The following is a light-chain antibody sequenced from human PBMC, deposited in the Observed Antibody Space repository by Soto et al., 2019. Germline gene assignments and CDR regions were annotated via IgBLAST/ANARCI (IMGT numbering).Light chain of an antibody. CDR3: LCYITYPWT. V-gene: IGKV1-5*01. CDR2: DAS. Sequence: DIQMTQSPSTLSASVGDRVTITCRASQSISSWLAWYQQKPGKAPKLLIYDASSLESGVPSRFSGRGSGTEFTLTISSLQPDDFATYYCLCYITYPWTFGQGTKVDIK. J-gene: IGKJ1*01. CDR1: QSISSW.